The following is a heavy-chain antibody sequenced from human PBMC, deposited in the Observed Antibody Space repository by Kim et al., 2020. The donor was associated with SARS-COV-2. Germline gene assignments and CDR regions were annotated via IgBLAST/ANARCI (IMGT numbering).Heavy chain of an antibody. CDR3: AKETVAKGYFDY. D-gene: IGHD4-17*01. Sequence: YFADSVKGRFTISRDNSKNTLYLQMNSLRAEDTAVYYCAKETVAKGYFDYWGQGTLVTVSS. V-gene: IGHV3-23*01. J-gene: IGHJ4*02.